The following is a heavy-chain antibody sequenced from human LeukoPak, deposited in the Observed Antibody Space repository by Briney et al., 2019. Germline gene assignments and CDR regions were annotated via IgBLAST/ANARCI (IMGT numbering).Heavy chain of an antibody. CDR1: GFSLSTSGMC. V-gene: IGHV2-70*11. CDR3: ARMPPNLYYGMDV. Sequence: SGPTLVNPTQTLTLTCTFSGFSLSTSGMCVSWIRQPPGKALEWLARIDWDDDKYYSTYLKTRLTISKDTSKNQVVLTMTNMDPVDTATYYCARMPPNLYYGMDVWGQGTTVTVSS. CDR2: IDWDDDK. J-gene: IGHJ6*02.